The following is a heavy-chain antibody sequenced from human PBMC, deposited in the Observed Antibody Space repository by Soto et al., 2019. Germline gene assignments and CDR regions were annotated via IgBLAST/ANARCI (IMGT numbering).Heavy chain of an antibody. CDR3: AHKGPEDWPLDY. CDR1: GFSLSTSGVG. Sequence: QITLKESGPTLVRPTQTLTLTCAFSGFSLSTSGVGVGWIRQPPGKALEWLAVIYWDDSKHYSPSLRSRLTITQDTTNTQVVLTTTNMDPMDTGTYYCAHKGPEDWPLDYWGQGTLVTVSS. D-gene: IGHD3-9*01. CDR2: IYWDDSK. V-gene: IGHV2-5*02. J-gene: IGHJ4*02.